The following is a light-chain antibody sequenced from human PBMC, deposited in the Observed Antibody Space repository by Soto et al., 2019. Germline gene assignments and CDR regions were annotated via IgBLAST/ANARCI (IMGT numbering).Light chain of an antibody. Sequence: QSVLTQPASVSGSPGQSIAISCTGTSSDVGAYDYVSWYQQHPDKAPKLMIYEVSNRPSGVSDRFSGSKSVNTATLTISGLQVEEEADYYCCSYAGSYTLVFGGGTKVTVL. V-gene: IGLV2-14*03. J-gene: IGLJ2*01. CDR3: CSYAGSYTLV. CDR2: EVS. CDR1: SSDVGAYDY.